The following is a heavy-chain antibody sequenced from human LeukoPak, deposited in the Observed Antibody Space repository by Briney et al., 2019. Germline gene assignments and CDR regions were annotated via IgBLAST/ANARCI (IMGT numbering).Heavy chain of an antibody. V-gene: IGHV3-21*01. CDR1: GFTFSSYS. CDR3: ARDDSVGLWLVAFDI. J-gene: IGHJ3*02. CDR2: ISSSSSYI. Sequence: GGSLRLSCAASGFTFSSYSMNWVRQAPGKGLEWVSSISSSSSYIYYADSVKGRFTISRDNAKNSLYLQMNSLRAEDTAVYYCARDDSVGLWLVAFDIRGQGTMVTVSS. D-gene: IGHD5-18*01.